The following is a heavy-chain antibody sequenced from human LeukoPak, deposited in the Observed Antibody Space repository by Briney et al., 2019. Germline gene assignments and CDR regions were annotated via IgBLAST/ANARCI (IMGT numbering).Heavy chain of an antibody. Sequence: PGGSLRLSCAASGFTFSSYAMSWVRQAPGKGLEWVSAISGSGGSTYYADSVKGRFTISRDNSKNTLYLQMNSLRAEDTAVYYCARQLWWLVPGPLFDYWGQGTLVTVSS. CDR1: GFTFSSYA. J-gene: IGHJ4*02. V-gene: IGHV3-23*01. CDR3: ARQLWWLVPGPLFDY. D-gene: IGHD6-19*01. CDR2: ISGSGGST.